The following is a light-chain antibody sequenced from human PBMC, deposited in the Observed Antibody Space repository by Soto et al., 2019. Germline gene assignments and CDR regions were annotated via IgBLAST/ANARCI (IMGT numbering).Light chain of an antibody. CDR2: GAS. J-gene: IGKJ4*01. Sequence: EIVMTHSPATLSVSPGERATLSCRASQSVSSYLAWYQQKPGQAPRLLIYGASARATGIPARFSGSGSGTEFTLTISSLQSEDFAVSYCQHYHNWPSLTLGGGTKVDIK. V-gene: IGKV3-15*01. CDR1: QSVSSY. CDR3: QHYHNWPSLT.